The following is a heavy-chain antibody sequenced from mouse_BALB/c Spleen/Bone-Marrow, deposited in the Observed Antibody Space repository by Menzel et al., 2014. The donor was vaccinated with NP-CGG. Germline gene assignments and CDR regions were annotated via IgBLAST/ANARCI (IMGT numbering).Heavy chain of an antibody. Sequence: QVQLQQSGAEVVKPGASVKVSCKASGYTFTNYWIQWVKQRPGQGLEWIGEIEPSDSYTNYNQDFKGKATLTVDKSSGTAYMQLSSLISEDSAVYYCARGRTTVVSDYWGQGTSLTVSS. CDR3: ARGRTTVVSDY. CDR1: GYTFTNYW. CDR2: IEPSDSYT. D-gene: IGHD1-1*01. J-gene: IGHJ2*02. V-gene: IGHV1-69*02.